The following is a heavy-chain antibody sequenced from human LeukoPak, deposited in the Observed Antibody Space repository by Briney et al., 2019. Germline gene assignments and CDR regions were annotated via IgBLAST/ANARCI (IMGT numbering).Heavy chain of an antibody. CDR3: AKSDHSKTNYFDY. CDR2: ISQSGSP. J-gene: IGHJ4*02. CDR1: GGSLSGFH. Sequence: SETLSLTCAVYGGSLSGFHWTWIRQSPGKGLEWIGEISQSGSPNYSPSLRSRLKISMDTSKNQFSLKLTSVTAADTAVYLCAKSDHSKTNYFDYWGQGTLVTVSS. V-gene: IGHV4-34*01. D-gene: IGHD1-14*01.